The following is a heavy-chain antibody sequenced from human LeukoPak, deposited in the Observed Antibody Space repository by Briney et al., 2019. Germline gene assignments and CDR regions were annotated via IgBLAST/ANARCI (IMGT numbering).Heavy chain of an antibody. Sequence: PGGSLRLSCAPCGYTVRINYMSWVRQAPGKGLEWVSVIYSGGNTYYADSVKGRFTISRYNAKNSLYLERNSLRADDTAVYYCARELGSGIDYWGRGTLVTVSS. CDR2: IYSGGNT. V-gene: IGHV3-66*01. CDR1: GYTVRINY. CDR3: ARELGSGIDY. D-gene: IGHD2-15*01. J-gene: IGHJ4*02.